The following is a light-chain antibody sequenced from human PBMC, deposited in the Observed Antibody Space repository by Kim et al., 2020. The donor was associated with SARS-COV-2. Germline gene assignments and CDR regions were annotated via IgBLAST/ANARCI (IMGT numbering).Light chain of an antibody. CDR1: SSNIGSNT. CDR3: AAWDDSLNGSYV. J-gene: IGLJ1*01. V-gene: IGLV1-44*01. CDR2: SNN. Sequence: SVLTQPPSASGTSGQRVTISCSGSSSNIGSNTVNWYQQLPGTAPKLLIYSNNQRPSGVPDRFSGSKSGTSASLAISGLQSEDEADYYCAAWDDSLNGSYVFGTGTKVTVL.